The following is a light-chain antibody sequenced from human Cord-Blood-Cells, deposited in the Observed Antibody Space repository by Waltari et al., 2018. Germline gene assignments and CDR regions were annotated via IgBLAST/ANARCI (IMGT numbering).Light chain of an antibody. CDR3: QSYDSSLSGWGV. CDR2: GNS. J-gene: IGLJ1*01. V-gene: IGLV1-40*01. Sequence: QSVLTQPPSVSGAPGQRVPISCPGSSSNIGAGYDVHWYQQRPGTAPKLLICGNSNRPSGVPDRFSGSKSGTSASLAITGLQAEDEADYYCQSYDSSLSGWGVFGTGTKVTVL. CDR1: SSNIGAGYD.